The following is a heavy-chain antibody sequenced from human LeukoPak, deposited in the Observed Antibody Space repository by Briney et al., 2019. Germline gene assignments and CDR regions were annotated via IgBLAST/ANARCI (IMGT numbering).Heavy chain of an antibody. Sequence: GGSLRLSCAASGFTFRIYAMNWVRQAPGKGLEWVSSITSTGSYTFYADSVKGRFTISRDNAKNSLYLQMNSLRAEDTAIYYCARDPYSGSYGDSYYYYMDVWGKGTTVTISS. V-gene: IGHV3-21*01. CDR2: ITSTGSYT. CDR3: ARDPYSGSYGDSYYYYMDV. J-gene: IGHJ6*03. D-gene: IGHD1-26*01. CDR1: GFTFRIYA.